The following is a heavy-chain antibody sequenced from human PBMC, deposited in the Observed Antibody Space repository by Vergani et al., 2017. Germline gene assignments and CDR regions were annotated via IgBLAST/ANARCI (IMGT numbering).Heavy chain of an antibody. J-gene: IGHJ6*03. Sequence: QLQLQESGSGLVKPSQTLSLTCAVSGGSISSGGYSWSWIRQPXGKGLEWIGYIYHSGSTYYNPSLKSRVTISVDRSKNQFSLKLSSVTAADTAVYYCARDRDSSSWDGYYYYYMDVWGKGTTVTVSS. V-gene: IGHV4-30-2*01. CDR2: IYHSGST. D-gene: IGHD6-13*01. CDR1: GGSISSGGYS. CDR3: ARDRDSSSWDGYYYYYMDV.